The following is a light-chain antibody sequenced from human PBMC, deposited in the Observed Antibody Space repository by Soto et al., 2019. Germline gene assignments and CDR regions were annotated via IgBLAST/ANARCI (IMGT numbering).Light chain of an antibody. CDR1: SSNIGSNY. Sequence: QSVLTQAPSASGSPGQRVTISCSGSSSNIGSNYVYWYQQLPGTAPKLLIYRNNQRPSGVPDRFSGSKSGTSASLAISGLRSEDEADYYCAAWDASLSVVFGGGTKLTVL. J-gene: IGLJ2*01. CDR3: AAWDASLSVV. CDR2: RNN. V-gene: IGLV1-47*01.